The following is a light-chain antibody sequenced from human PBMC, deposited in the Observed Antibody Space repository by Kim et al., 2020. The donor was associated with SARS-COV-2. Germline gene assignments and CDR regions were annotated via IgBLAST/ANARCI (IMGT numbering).Light chain of an antibody. Sequence: ASVKLTCSLSSGHSSYAIDWHQQQQEKGRRYLMKINSDGSNRKGDGIPDRFSGSSSGAERYLTIASLQAEDEDDYYCQTWDAGIRVFGGGTQLTVL. CDR2: INSDGSN. J-gene: IGLJ2*01. CDR1: SGHSSYA. V-gene: IGLV4-69*01. CDR3: QTWDAGIRV.